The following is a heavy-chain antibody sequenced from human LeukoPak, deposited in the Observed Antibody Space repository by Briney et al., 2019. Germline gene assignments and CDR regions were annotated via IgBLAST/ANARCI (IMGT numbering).Heavy chain of an antibody. Sequence: KPSETLSLTCAVYGGSLSDYYWTWVRQPPGKGLEWIGEMNHRGSTHYNPSFKRRVTISVDQSEKQFSLSLGSGAAADTPVYYCATYSTGFDIWGQGTVVTASS. CDR1: GGSLSDYY. D-gene: IGHD6-19*01. J-gene: IGHJ3*02. CDR2: MNHRGST. V-gene: IGHV4-34*01. CDR3: ATYSTGFDI.